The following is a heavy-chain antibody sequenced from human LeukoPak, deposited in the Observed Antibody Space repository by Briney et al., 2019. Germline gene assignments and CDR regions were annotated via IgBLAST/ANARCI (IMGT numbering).Heavy chain of an antibody. D-gene: IGHD5-24*01. V-gene: IGHV3-48*03. Sequence: GGSLRLSCAASGFTFSSYEMNWLRQAPGKGLEWVSYISTSGGTIYYADSVRGRFTISRDNAKNSLYLQMNSLRAEDTAVYYCARLKMATMAVDYWGQGTLSPSPQ. CDR2: ISTSGGTI. CDR3: ARLKMATMAVDY. J-gene: IGHJ4*02. CDR1: GFTFSSYE.